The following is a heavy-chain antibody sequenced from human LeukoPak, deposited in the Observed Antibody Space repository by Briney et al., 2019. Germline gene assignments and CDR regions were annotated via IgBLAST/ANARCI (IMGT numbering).Heavy chain of an antibody. J-gene: IGHJ4*02. V-gene: IGHV3-23*01. D-gene: IGHD3-22*01. CDR1: GFTFTTYA. CDR3: AKDRRDSSGYYYFDY. CDR2: ISGSGGST. Sequence: PGGSLRLSCAASGFTFTTYAMNWVRQAPGKGLEWVSAISGSGGSTYYADSVKGRFTISRDNSKNTLYLQMNSLRAEDTAVYYCAKDRRDSSGYYYFDYWGQGTLVTVSS.